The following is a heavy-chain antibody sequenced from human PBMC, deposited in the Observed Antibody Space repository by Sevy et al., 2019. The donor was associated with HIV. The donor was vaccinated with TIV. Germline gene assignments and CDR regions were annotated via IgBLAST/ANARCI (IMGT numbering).Heavy chain of an antibody. CDR3: AKASTVTTTRVTGYYGMDV. J-gene: IGHJ6*02. D-gene: IGHD4-17*01. V-gene: IGHV3-23*01. Sequence: GGSLRLSCAASGFTFSSYAMSWVRQAPGKGLEWVSAISGSGGRTSYADTVKGRFTISSDNSKNTLYLQMNSLRAEDTAVYYCAKASTVTTTRVTGYYGMDVWGQGTTVTVSS. CDR1: GFTFSSYA. CDR2: ISGSGGRT.